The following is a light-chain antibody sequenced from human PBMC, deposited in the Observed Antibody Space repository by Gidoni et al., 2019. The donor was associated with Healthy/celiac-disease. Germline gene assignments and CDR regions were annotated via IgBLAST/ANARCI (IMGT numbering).Light chain of an antibody. Sequence: ETVLTQSPGTLSLSPVERATLSCTASQSVSSSYLACYQQKPGLAPRLLIYGASSRATGIPDMFRGSGSGADFTLTISRLEPEDCALYYWQQYGSSRTFGQGTKVEIK. CDR3: QQYGSSRT. V-gene: IGKV3-20*01. CDR1: QSVSSSY. J-gene: IGKJ1*01. CDR2: GAS.